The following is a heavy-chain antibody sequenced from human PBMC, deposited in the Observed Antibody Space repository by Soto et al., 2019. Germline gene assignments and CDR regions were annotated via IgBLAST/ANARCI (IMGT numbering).Heavy chain of an antibody. V-gene: IGHV1-46*01. CDR3: AREPQVATSIGGMRDYGMDG. D-gene: IGHD2-21*02. CDR1: GYTFTSYY. Sequence: RASVKVSCKASGYTFTSYYMHWVRQAPGQGLEWMGIINPSGGSTSYAQKFQGRVTMTRDTSTSTVYMELSSLRSEDTAVYYCAREPQVATSIGGMRDYGMDGWGQGTTVTVSS. J-gene: IGHJ6*02. CDR2: INPSGGST.